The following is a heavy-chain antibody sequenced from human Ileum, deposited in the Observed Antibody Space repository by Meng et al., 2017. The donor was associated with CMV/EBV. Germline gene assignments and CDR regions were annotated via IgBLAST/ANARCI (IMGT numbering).Heavy chain of an antibody. CDR3: ARATEWPRPDY. J-gene: IGHJ4*02. V-gene: IGHV3-33*01. CDR2: IWYDASKT. D-gene: IGHD5-12*01. Sequence: SCAASGYTFSSHGMHWLRQAPGKGLEWVAVIWYDASKTYYAESVKGRFTVSRDYSKNMLYLQMDNLRVEDTAMYYCARATEWPRPDYWGQGTLVTVSS. CDR1: GYTFSSHG.